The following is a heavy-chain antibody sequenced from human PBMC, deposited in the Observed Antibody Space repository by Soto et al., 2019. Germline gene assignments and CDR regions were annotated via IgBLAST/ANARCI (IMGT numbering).Heavy chain of an antibody. CDR1: GFSFTNSW. CDR2: TNSDGFGA. V-gene: IGHV3-74*01. D-gene: IGHD3-22*01. CDR3: AKSHDTSAYYLSIDS. Sequence: GGSLRLSCAASGFSFTNSWMHWVRQAPGQGLVWVARTNSDGFGANYADSVKGRFTISRNNSLNILYLQMDNLGADDTAVYYCAKSHDTSAYYLSIDSWGQGTQVTVSS. J-gene: IGHJ4*02.